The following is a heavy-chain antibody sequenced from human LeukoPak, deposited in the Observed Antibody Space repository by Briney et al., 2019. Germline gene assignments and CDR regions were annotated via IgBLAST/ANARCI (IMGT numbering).Heavy chain of an antibody. D-gene: IGHD6-19*01. J-gene: IGHJ5*01. CDR2: ISNSADST. V-gene: IGHV3-23*01. CDR3: AKDIRASGSNWFDS. Sequence: GGSLRLSCAASGFTFNNYAMSSVRQAQGKGLEWVSGISNSADSTYYADSVKGRFTISRDNSKNTLYLQMNSLRVGDTAVYYCAKDIRASGSNWFDSWGQGTLVTVSS. CDR1: GFTFNNYA.